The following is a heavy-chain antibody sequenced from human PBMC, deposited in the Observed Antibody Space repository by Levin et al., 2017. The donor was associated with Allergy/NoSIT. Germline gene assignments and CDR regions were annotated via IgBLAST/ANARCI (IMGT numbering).Heavy chain of an antibody. CDR3: ARSQGYCSSTSCYESFDY. CDR1: GGSISSSNW. CDR2: IYHSGST. Sequence: GSLRLSCAVSGGSISSSNWWSWVRQPPGKGLEWIGEIYHSGSTNYNPSLKSRVTISVDKSKNQFSLKLSSVTAADTAVYYCARSQGYCSSTSCYESFDYWGQGTLVTVSS. J-gene: IGHJ4*02. D-gene: IGHD2-2*01. V-gene: IGHV4-4*02.